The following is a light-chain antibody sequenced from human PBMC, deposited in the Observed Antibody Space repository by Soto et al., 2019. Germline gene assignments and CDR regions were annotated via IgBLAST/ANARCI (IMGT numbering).Light chain of an antibody. CDR1: QSVSSH. CDR2: DAS. J-gene: IGKJ1*01. Sequence: EIVLTQSPATLSLSPGESATLSCRASQSVSSHFAWYQQKPGQAPRLLIYDASNRATGIPARFSGSGSGTDFTLTISSLEPEDFAVYYCQQRGNWWTFGQGTKVDIK. CDR3: QQRGNWWT. V-gene: IGKV3-11*01.